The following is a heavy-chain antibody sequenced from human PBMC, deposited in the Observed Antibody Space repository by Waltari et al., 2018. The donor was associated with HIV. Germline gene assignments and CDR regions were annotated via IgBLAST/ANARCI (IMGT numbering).Heavy chain of an antibody. D-gene: IGHD3-22*01. Sequence: QVQLVQSGAEVKKPGASVKVSCKASGYTFTSYGISWVRQAPGQGLEWMGWIGAYNGNTNYAQKLQGRVTMTTDTSASTAYMELRSLRSDDTAVYYCARTRLIGDSSGSHDAFDIWGQGTMVTVSS. J-gene: IGHJ3*02. V-gene: IGHV1-18*01. CDR2: IGAYNGNT. CDR3: ARTRLIGDSSGSHDAFDI. CDR1: GYTFTSYG.